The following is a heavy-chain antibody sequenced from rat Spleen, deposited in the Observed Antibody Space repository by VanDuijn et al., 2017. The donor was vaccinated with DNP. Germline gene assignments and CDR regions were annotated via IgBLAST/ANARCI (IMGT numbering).Heavy chain of an antibody. CDR2: VRYDGGST. V-gene: IGHV5-20*01. D-gene: IGHD1-1*01. CDR3: AIYYYSGDSWFAY. Sequence: EVQLVESGGGLVQPGRSLKLSCVASGFTFSDYYMAWVRQAPTRGLEWVAYVRYDGGSTYYGDSVKGRFTISRDNAKSTLYLQMDSLRSEDTATYYCAIYYYSGDSWFAYWGQGTLVTVSS. J-gene: IGHJ3*01. CDR1: GFTFSDYY.